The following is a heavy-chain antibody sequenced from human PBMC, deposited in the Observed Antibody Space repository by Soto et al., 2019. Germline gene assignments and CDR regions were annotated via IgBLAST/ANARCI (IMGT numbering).Heavy chain of an antibody. V-gene: IGHV3-33*01. CDR1: GFTFSSYG. Sequence: PGGSLRLSCAASGFTFSSYGMHWVRQAPGKGLEWVAVIWYDGSNKYYADSVKDRFTISRDNSKNTLYLQMNSLRAEDTAVYYCAIDRVYDFWSGYYYYYYYYMDVWGKGTTVTVSS. J-gene: IGHJ6*03. CDR3: AIDRVYDFWSGYYYYYYYYMDV. CDR2: IWYDGSNK. D-gene: IGHD3-3*01.